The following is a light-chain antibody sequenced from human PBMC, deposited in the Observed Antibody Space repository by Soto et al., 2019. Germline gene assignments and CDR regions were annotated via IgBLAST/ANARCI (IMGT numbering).Light chain of an antibody. V-gene: IGKV3-11*01. CDR1: QSVSSY. Sequence: EIVLTQSPATLSLSPGERATLSCRASQSVSSYLAWYQQKPGQAPRLLTYDASNRATGIPARFSGSGSGTDFTLTISSLEPEDFAVYYCQQRSNWQEFTFGPGTKVDIK. CDR3: QQRSNWQEFT. J-gene: IGKJ3*01. CDR2: DAS.